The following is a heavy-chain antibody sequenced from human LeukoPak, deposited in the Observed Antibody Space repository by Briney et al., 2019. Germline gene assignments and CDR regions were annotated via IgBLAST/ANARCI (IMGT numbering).Heavy chain of an antibody. Sequence: SETLSLTCTVSGGSITSYYWSWIRQPPGKGLEWIGSIYYSGSTYYNPSLKSRVTISVDTSKNQFSLKLSSVTAADTAVYYCARHDYGDYAPFDYWGQGTLVTVSS. CDR1: GGSITSYY. J-gene: IGHJ4*02. V-gene: IGHV4-39*01. CDR3: ARHDYGDYAPFDY. D-gene: IGHD4-17*01. CDR2: IYYSGST.